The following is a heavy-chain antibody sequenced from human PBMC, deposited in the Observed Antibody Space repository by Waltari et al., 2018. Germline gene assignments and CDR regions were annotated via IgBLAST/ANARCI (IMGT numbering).Heavy chain of an antibody. D-gene: IGHD2-15*01. CDR2: VHGSGKT. CDR3: ARDRGRGLYLDT. Sequence: QLQLQESGPGLVTPSGPLTLYCAFSGASLTFTHWWSWVRQSPQKGLEWIGQVHGSGKTNYNPSFASRVTIALDTSNNHFSLKVTSATAADTAVYFCARDRGRGLYLDTWGPGTLVTVSP. V-gene: IGHV4-4*02. CDR1: GASLTFTHW. J-gene: IGHJ5*02.